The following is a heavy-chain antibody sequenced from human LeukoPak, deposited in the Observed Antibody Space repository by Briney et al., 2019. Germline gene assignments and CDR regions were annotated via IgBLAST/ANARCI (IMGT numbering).Heavy chain of an antibody. CDR1: GDSVSSNSAA. CDR3: AREVAVAGAVGYYYYGMDV. CDR2: TYYRPKWYN. Sequence: SQTLSLTCAISGDSVSSNSAAWNWIRQSPSRGLEGLGRTYYRPKWYNDYEGSVYSRLTIRPGTSKNQFPLQLNAVTPEDTALYDSAREVAVAGAVGYYYYGMDVWGKGTTVTVSS. J-gene: IGHJ6*04. V-gene: IGHV6-1*01. D-gene: IGHD6-19*01.